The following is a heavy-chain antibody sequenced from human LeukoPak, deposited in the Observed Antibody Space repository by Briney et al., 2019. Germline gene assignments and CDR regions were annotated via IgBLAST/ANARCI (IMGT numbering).Heavy chain of an antibody. CDR3: ARVFRRDGYFDY. CDR1: GGSITEYY. J-gene: IGHJ4*02. V-gene: IGHV4-59*01. Sequence: SETLSLTCTVSGGSITEYYWSWIRQPPGKGLEWIGYIFYTGNTNYNPSLKSRVTISVDASKNQFSLQLSSVTAADKAVYYCARVFRRDGYFDYWGQGTLVTVSS. CDR2: IFYTGNT. D-gene: IGHD2-15*01.